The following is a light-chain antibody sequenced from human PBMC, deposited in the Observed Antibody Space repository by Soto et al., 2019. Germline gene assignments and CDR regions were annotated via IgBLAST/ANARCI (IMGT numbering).Light chain of an antibody. CDR2: AAS. CDR1: QSITNY. CDR3: QQYNTYTWT. Sequence: DIQMTQSPSALSASVGDRVTITCRASQSITNYLNWYQRKPGQAPNLLIYAASTLQAGVPSRFRGSGSGTEFTLTISTLQPDDFATYYCQQYNTYTWTFGQGTRWIS. V-gene: IGKV1-5*01. J-gene: IGKJ1*01.